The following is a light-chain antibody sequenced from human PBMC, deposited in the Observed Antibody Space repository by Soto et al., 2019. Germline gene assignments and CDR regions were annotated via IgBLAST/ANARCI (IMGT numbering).Light chain of an antibody. Sequence: QSVLTQPASVSGSPGQSITISCTGTSRDVGGYNYVSWYQQHPGKAPKLMIYEVSNRPSGVSNRFSGSKSGNTASLTISGLQAADEAGYYCSSYTSSSTYVFXTGTKVTVL. CDR3: SSYTSSSTYV. CDR1: SRDVGGYNY. V-gene: IGLV2-14*01. CDR2: EVS. J-gene: IGLJ1*01.